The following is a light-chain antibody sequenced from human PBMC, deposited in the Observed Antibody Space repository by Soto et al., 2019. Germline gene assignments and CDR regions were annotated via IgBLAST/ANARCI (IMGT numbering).Light chain of an antibody. J-gene: IGKJ2*01. CDR1: QTISTH. CDR3: QQSLTIPYT. V-gene: IGKV1-39*01. CDR2: AAS. Sequence: DIQMTQSPSSLSASVRDRVTITCRASQTISTHLNWYQQKPGKAPKLLIYAASTFQSGVPSRFSGSGSGTDFTLTINSLQPEDFATYYCQQSLTIPYTFGQGTKLESK.